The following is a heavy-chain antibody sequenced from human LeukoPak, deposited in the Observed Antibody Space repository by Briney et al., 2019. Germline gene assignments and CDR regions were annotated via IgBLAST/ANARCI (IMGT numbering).Heavy chain of an antibody. CDR1: GFTFSAYW. V-gene: IGHV3-7*01. CDR3: ARDLGAASGENWFDP. Sequence: GGSLRLSCAASGFTFSAYWMTWVRQAPGKGLAWVANIIEGGDVKYYVDSVKGRFTISRDNTKNSLYLQMTSLRADDTAVYYCARDLGAASGENWFDPWGQGTLVTVSS. J-gene: IGHJ5*02. D-gene: IGHD2-15*01. CDR2: IIEGGDVK.